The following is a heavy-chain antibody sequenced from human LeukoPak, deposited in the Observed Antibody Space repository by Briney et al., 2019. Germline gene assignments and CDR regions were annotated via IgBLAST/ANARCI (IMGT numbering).Heavy chain of an antibody. V-gene: IGHV3-20*04. CDR3: AELGITMIGGV. CDR1: GFTFDDFG. D-gene: IGHD3-10*02. CDR2: INWNGGST. J-gene: IGHJ6*04. Sequence: GGSLRLSCAASGFTFDDFGMSWVRQAPGKGLEWVSGINWNGGSTVYADSVKGRFTIARDNAKNSLYLQMNSLRAEDTAVYYCAELGITMIGGVWGKGTTVTISS.